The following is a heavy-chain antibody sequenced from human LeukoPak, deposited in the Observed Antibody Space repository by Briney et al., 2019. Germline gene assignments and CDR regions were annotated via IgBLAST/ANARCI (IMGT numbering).Heavy chain of an antibody. CDR3: ARSPHILTGENFDY. Sequence: VASVKVSCKAFGYTFTSNYMHWVRQAPGQGLEWMGWINPNHGDTNYAQKFQDRVSMTRDTSISTAYMHLSRLRSADTAVYYCARSPHILTGENFDYWGQGTLLTVSS. CDR1: GYTFTSNY. V-gene: IGHV1-2*02. D-gene: IGHD3-9*01. CDR2: INPNHGDT. J-gene: IGHJ4*02.